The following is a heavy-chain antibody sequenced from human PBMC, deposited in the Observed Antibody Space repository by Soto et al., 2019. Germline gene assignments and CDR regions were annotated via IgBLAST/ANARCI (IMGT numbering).Heavy chain of an antibody. CDR2: IYHSGIT. Sequence: SETRSLACSLSGFSIVSINCGSCGRQAPGKCVECIVEIYHSGITNYNPSLKSRVTISVDKSKNQFSLKLSSVTAADTAVYYCERAPITIFGVLTTYIHYAPDVRGTGNPVTVS. V-gene: IGHV4-4*02. J-gene: IGHJ6*04. CDR3: ERAPITIFGVLTTYIHYAPDV. CDR1: GFSIVSINC. D-gene: IGHD3-3*01.